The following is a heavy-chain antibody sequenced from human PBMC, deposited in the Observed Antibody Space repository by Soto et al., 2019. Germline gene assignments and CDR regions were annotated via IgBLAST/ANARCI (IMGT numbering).Heavy chain of an antibody. CDR1: GGTFSSYA. D-gene: IGHD1-26*01. J-gene: IGHJ6*02. V-gene: IGHV1-69*13. Sequence: SVKVSCKASGGTFSSYAISWVRQAPGQGLEWMGGIIPIFGTANYAQKFQGRVTITADESTSTAYMELSSLRSEDTAVYYCARVPIVGANYYYYGMDVWGQGTTVTVSS. CDR3: ARVPIVGANYYYYGMDV. CDR2: IIPIFGTA.